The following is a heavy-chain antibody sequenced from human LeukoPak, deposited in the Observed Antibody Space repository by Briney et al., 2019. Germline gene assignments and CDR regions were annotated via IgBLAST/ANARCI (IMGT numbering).Heavy chain of an antibody. D-gene: IGHD2-2*01. CDR1: GGSFSGYY. J-gene: IGHJ4*02. Sequence: SETLSLTCAVYGGSFSGYYWSWIRQPPGKGLEWIGEINHSGSTNYNPSLKSRVTISVDTSKNQFSLMLSSVTAADTAVYYCARVGSASFVDSWGQGTLVTVSS. V-gene: IGHV4-34*01. CDR2: INHSGST. CDR3: ARVGSASFVDS.